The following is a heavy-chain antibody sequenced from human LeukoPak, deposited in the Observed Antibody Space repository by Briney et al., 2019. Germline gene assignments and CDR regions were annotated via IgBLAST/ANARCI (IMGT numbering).Heavy chain of an antibody. CDR1: GFTFSSFG. CDR2: ISSSGSTI. J-gene: IGHJ4*02. D-gene: IGHD1-26*01. CDR3: ARDEELLDY. V-gene: IGHV3-48*04. Sequence: GGSLRLSCAASGFTFSSFGMNWVRQAPGKGLEWVSYISSSGSTIYYADSVKGRFTISRDNAKNSLYLQMNSLRAEDTAVYYCARDEELLDYWGQGTLVTVSS.